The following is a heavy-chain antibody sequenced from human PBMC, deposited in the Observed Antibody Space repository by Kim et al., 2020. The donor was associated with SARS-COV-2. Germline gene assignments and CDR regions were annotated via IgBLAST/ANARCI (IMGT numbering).Heavy chain of an antibody. CDR1: GFTFSSYS. V-gene: IGHV3-21*04. CDR3: ARDGNYYDSSGYYDAFDI. CDR2: ISSSSSYI. J-gene: IGHJ3*02. Sequence: GGSLRLSCAASGFTFSSYSMNWVRQAPGKGLEWVSSISSSSSYIYYADSVKGRFTISRDNAKNSLYLQMNSLRAEDMAVYYCARDGNYYDSSGYYDAFDIWGQGTMVTVSS. D-gene: IGHD3-22*01.